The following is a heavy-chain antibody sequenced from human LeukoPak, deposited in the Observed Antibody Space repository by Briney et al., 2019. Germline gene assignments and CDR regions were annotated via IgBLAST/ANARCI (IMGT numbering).Heavy chain of an antibody. CDR1: GYSFTSYW. CDR3: ARRRDGYNYHYGMDV. Sequence: GESLKISCKGSGYSFTSYWIGWVRQMPGKGLEWMGIIYPGDSDTRYCPSFQGQVTISADKSISTAYLQWSSLKASDTAMYYCARRRDGYNYHYGMDVWGQGTTVTVSS. J-gene: IGHJ6*02. V-gene: IGHV5-51*01. D-gene: IGHD5-24*01. CDR2: IYPGDSDT.